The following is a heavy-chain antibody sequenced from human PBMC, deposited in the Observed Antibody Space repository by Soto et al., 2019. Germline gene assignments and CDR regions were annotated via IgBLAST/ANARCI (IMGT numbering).Heavy chain of an antibody. Sequence: SGGSLRLSCAASGFTFSSYWMSWVRQAPGKGLEWVANIKQDGSEKYYVDSVKGRFTISRDNAKNSLYLQMNSLRAEDTAVYYCARVSSYYDSSGYYELDAFDIWGQGTMVTVSS. CDR2: IKQDGSEK. CDR3: ARVSSYYDSSGYYELDAFDI. CDR1: GFTFSSYW. J-gene: IGHJ3*02. D-gene: IGHD3-22*01. V-gene: IGHV3-7*04.